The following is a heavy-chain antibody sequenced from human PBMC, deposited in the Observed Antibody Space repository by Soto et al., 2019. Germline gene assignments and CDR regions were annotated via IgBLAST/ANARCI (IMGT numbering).Heavy chain of an antibody. CDR2: ISYDGSNK. D-gene: IGHD1-26*01. Sequence: QVQLVESGGGVVQPGRSLRLSCAASGFTFSSYGMHWVRQAPGKGLVWVAVISYDGSNKYYADSVKGRFTISRDNSKNTLYLQMNSLRAEDTAVYYCAKDEPEYSWSYNLCDYGGQGTLVTVSS. CDR1: GFTFSSYG. CDR3: AKDEPEYSWSYNLCDY. V-gene: IGHV3-30*18. J-gene: IGHJ4*02.